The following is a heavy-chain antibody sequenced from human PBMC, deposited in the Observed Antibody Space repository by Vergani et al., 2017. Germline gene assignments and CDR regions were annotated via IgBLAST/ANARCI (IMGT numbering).Heavy chain of an antibody. D-gene: IGHD3-16*01. J-gene: IGHJ6*03. Sequence: EVQLVESGGGLVQPGRSLRLSCAAPGFTFDDYAMHWVRQAPGKGLEWVSGISWNSGSIGYADSVKGRFTISRDNAKNSLYLQMNSLRAEDTALYYCAKGSDGGYYYYMDVWGKGTTVTVSS. CDR2: ISWNSGSI. V-gene: IGHV3-9*01. CDR3: AKGSDGGYYYYMDV. CDR1: GFTFDDYA.